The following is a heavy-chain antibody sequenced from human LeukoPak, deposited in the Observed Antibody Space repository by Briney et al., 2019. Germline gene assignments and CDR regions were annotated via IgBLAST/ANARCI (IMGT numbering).Heavy chain of an antibody. CDR3: ARGGVAVAGTYVDY. D-gene: IGHD6-19*01. J-gene: IGHJ4*02. CDR1: GFTFSSYA. V-gene: IGHV3-64*01. Sequence: PGGSLRLSCAASGFTFSSYAMHWVRQAPGKGLEYVLAISSNGGSTYYANSVKGRFTISRDNSKNTLYLQMGSLRAEDMAVYYCARGGVAVAGTYVDYWGQGTLVTVSS. CDR2: ISSNGGST.